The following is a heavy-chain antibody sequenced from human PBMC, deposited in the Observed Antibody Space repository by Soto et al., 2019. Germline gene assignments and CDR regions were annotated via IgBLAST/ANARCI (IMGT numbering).Heavy chain of an antibody. CDR1: GFTFSSYA. CDR2: ISYDGSNK. J-gene: IGHJ4*02. Sequence: QVQLVESGGGVVQPGRSLRLSCAASGFTFSSYAMHWVRQAPGKGLEWVAVISYDGSNKYYADSVKGRFTISRDNSKNTLYLQMNSLRAEDTAVYYCASSALRSGYLPDDYWGRGTLVTVSS. CDR3: ASSALRSGYLPDDY. V-gene: IGHV3-30-3*01. D-gene: IGHD6-25*01.